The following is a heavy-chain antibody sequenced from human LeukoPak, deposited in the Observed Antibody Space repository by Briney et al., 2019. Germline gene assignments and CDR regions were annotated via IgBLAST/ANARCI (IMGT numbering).Heavy chain of an antibody. V-gene: IGHV1-2*02. Sequence: ASVKVSCKASGYTFTGYYIHWVRQAPGQGLEWMGWLNPNSGGTNYAQKFQGRVTMTRDTSISTAYMELSGLRYDDTAVYYCARGPDYGVYYEHYWGQGTLVTVSS. CDR1: GYTFTGYY. CDR3: ARGPDYGVYYEHY. D-gene: IGHD4-17*01. CDR2: LNPNSGGT. J-gene: IGHJ4*02.